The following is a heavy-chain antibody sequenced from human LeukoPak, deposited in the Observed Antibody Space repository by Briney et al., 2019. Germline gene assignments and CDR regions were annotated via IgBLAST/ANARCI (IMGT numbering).Heavy chain of an antibody. D-gene: IGHD3-3*01. CDR2: MNPNSGNT. J-gene: IGHJ6*03. CDR1: GYTFTSYD. V-gene: IGHV1-8*03. Sequence: RWASVKVSCKASGYTFTSYDINWVRQATGQGLEWMGWMNPNSGNTGYAQKFQGRVTITRNTSISTAYTELSSLRSEDTAVYYCARGFTNRYVRTIFGVVIKHYYYYMDVWGKGTTVTVSS. CDR3: ARGFTNRYVRTIFGVVIKHYYYYMDV.